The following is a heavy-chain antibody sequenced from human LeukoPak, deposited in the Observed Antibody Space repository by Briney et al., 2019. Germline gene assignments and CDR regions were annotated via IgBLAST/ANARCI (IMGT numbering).Heavy chain of an antibody. CDR2: IKQDGSEK. D-gene: IGHD6-19*01. CDR3: AREMRYSSGYFDY. Sequence: GGSLRLSCAASGFTFSSYWMSWVRQAPGKGLEWVANIKQDGSEKYYVDSVKGRFTTSRDNAKNSLYLQMNSLRAEDTAVYYCAREMRYSSGYFDYWGQGTLVTVSS. J-gene: IGHJ4*02. V-gene: IGHV3-7*03. CDR1: GFTFSSYW.